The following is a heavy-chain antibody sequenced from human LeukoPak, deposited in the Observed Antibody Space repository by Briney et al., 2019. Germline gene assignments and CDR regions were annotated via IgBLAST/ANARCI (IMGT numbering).Heavy chain of an antibody. Sequence: GESLQISCKGSGYSFTTYWIGWVRQMPGRGLEWMGIVYPGDSESRYSPSFQGQVTISADKSISTAYLQWSSLKASDTAIYYCARLGGIPNATRGNRFDPWGQGTLVTVSS. CDR3: ARLGGIPNATRGNRFDP. V-gene: IGHV5-51*01. CDR2: VYPGDSES. D-gene: IGHD1-26*01. J-gene: IGHJ5*02. CDR1: GYSFTTYW.